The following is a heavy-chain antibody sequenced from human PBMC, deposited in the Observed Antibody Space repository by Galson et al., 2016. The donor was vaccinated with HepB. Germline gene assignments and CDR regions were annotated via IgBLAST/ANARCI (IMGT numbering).Heavy chain of an antibody. Sequence: TLSLTCAVSGGSISSGGYSWSWIRQPPGKGLEWIGYIYHSGDTYYNPSLKSRVTISVDRSKNQISLRLSSVTAADTAVYYCASAVTLFRGDSLDSWGQGTLVTVSS. CDR1: GGSISSGGYS. CDR3: ASAVTLFRGDSLDS. V-gene: IGHV4-30-2*01. CDR2: IYHSGDT. J-gene: IGHJ4*02. D-gene: IGHD3-10*01.